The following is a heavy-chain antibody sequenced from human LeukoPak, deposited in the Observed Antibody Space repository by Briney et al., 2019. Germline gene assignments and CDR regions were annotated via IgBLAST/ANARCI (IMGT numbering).Heavy chain of an antibody. J-gene: IGHJ4*02. CDR1: GFTFRTFG. Sequence: GGSLRLSCAASGFTFRTFGMNWVRQAPGKGLEWVSSIGSRNIYIYYADSVKGRFTISRDNSKNTLYLQMNSLRAEDTAVYYCARAFRFVVVPAARNYWGQGTLVTVSS. V-gene: IGHV3-21*01. CDR2: IGSRNIYI. D-gene: IGHD2-2*01. CDR3: ARAFRFVVVPAARNY.